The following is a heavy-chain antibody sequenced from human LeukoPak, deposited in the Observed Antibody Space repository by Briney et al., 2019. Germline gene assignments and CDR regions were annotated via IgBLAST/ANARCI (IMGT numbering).Heavy chain of an antibody. J-gene: IGHJ5*02. V-gene: IGHV3-48*03. Sequence: PGGSLRLSCVVSGFTFSSYEMNWVRQVPGKGMEWVSYISASGDVKYYADSVKGRSTISRDNAKNALYFQMSSLRAVDSALYYCARSISAIFTWGQGTLVTVSS. D-gene: IGHD3-3*01. CDR3: ARSISAIFT. CDR1: GFTFSSYE. CDR2: ISASGDVK.